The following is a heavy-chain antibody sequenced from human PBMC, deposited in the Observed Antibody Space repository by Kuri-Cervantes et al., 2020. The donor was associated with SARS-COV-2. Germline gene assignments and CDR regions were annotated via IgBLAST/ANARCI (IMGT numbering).Heavy chain of an antibody. D-gene: IGHD3-22*01. CDR2: IYYSGST. V-gene: IGHV4-39*01. CDR3: ARTMIVVVIPWYFDL. J-gene: IGHJ2*01. CDR1: GGSISGSSYY. Sequence: GSLRLSCPVSGGSISGSSYYWGWIRQPPGKGLEWIGSIYYSGSTYYNPSLKSRVTISVDTSKNQFSLKLSSVTAADTAVYYCARTMIVVVIPWYFDLWGRGTLVTVSS.